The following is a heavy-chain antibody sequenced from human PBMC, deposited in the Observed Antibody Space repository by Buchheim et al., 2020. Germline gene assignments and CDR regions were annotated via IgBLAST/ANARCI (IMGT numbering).Heavy chain of an antibody. CDR3: ARDRSGGLQLSWLDY. V-gene: IGHV3-30*03. J-gene: IGHJ4*02. D-gene: IGHD5-24*01. Sequence: QVQLVESGGGVVKPGRSLRLSCAASGFSFSSYGMHWVRQAPGKGLEWVAVISHDGSNKYYADSVKGRFTISRDNYEKTVYLQMNSLRADDTAVYSCARDRSGGLQLSWLDYWGQGTL. CDR2: ISHDGSNK. CDR1: GFSFSSYG.